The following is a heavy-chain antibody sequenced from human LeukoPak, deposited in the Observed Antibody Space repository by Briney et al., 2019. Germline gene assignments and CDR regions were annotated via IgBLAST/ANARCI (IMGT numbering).Heavy chain of an antibody. V-gene: IGHV3-48*03. J-gene: IGHJ4*02. Sequence: GGSLRLSCAASGFIVSSNYMNWVRQAPGKGLECISYISSSGRTIYYADSLKGRFTVSRDNAKNSLYLRMNNLRAEDTAVYYCARGEYYFDYWGQGTLVTVSS. CDR1: GFIVSSNY. CDR2: ISSSGRTI. CDR3: ARGEYYFDY.